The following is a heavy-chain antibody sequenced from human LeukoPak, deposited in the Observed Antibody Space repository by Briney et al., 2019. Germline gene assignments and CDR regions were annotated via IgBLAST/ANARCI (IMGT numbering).Heavy chain of an antibody. Sequence: VASVKVSCKASGYTFTSYYMHWVRQAPGQGLEWMGIINPSGGSTNYAQKFQGRVTMTRDTSISTAYMELSRLRSDDTAVYYCARDLYSSSRYVGGSYYXXXXDVXXXGXTVTV. CDR1: GYTFTSYY. V-gene: IGHV1-2*02. J-gene: IGHJ6*03. CDR3: ARDLYSSSRYVGGSYYXXXXDV. D-gene: IGHD6-13*01. CDR2: INPSGGST.